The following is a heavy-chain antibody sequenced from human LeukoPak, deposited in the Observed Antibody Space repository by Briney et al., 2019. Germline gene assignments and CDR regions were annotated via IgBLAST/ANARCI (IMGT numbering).Heavy chain of an antibody. CDR1: GGSFSGYY. V-gene: IGHV4-34*01. CDR3: ARGGRTAAGIWVARGGAGTRPTKTYYFDY. CDR2: INHSGST. J-gene: IGHJ4*02. D-gene: IGHD6-13*01. Sequence: SETLSPTCAVYGGSFSGYYWSWIRQPPGKGLEWIGEINHSGSTNYNPSLKSRVTISVDTSKNQFSLKLSSVTAADTAVYYCARGGRTAAGIWVARGGAGTRPTKTYYFDYWGQGTLVTVSS.